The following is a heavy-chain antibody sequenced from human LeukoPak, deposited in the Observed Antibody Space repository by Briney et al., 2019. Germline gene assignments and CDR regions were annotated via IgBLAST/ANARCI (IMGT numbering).Heavy chain of an antibody. V-gene: IGHV3-30*18. D-gene: IGHD2-2*01. J-gene: IGHJ4*02. CDR3: AKEGARVVPALPFDY. CDR2: ISYDGSNK. CDR1: GFTFSSYG. Sequence: GGSLRLSCAASGFTFSSYGMHWVRQAPGKGLEWVAVISYDGSNKYYADSVKGRFTISRDNSKNTLYLQMNSLRAEDTAVYYCAKEGARVVPALPFDYWGQGTLVTVSS.